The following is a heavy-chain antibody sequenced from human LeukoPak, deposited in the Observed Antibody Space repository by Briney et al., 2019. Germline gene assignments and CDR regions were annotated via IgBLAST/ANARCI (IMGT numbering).Heavy chain of an antibody. CDR1: GFTFSSYS. J-gene: IGHJ4*02. CDR3: VRESGGYCSTTSCYMGYLDY. Sequence: GSLRLSCAASGFTFSSYSMNWVRQAPGKGLEWVSSIVSSGSYIYYADSVKGRFTISRDNAKNSLYLQMNSLRAEDTAVYYCVRESGGYCSTTSCYMGYLDYWGQGTLVTVSS. CDR2: IVSSGSYI. V-gene: IGHV3-21*01. D-gene: IGHD2-2*02.